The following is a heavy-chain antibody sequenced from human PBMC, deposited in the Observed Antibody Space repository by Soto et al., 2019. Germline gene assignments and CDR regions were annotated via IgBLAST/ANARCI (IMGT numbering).Heavy chain of an antibody. V-gene: IGHV1-69*08. CDR3: ARPDFGDYWYFDL. J-gene: IGHJ2*01. Sequence: QDQVVQSGAEVKKPWSSVKVSCKASGGTFSGHTFRWVRQAPGQGLEWMGRIIPALGTATYAQKFQGRVTITADESATTVYMELNSLRSEDTAVYYCARPDFGDYWYFDLWGRGTLFTVSS. CDR2: IIPALGTA. CDR1: GGTFSGHT. D-gene: IGHD4-17*01.